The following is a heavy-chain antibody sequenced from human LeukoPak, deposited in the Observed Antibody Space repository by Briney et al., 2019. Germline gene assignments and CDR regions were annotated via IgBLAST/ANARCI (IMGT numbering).Heavy chain of an antibody. D-gene: IGHD6-19*01. V-gene: IGHV1-8*01. CDR3: AKGLASGFDY. CDR2: VNPNSGNT. J-gene: IGHJ4*02. Sequence: ASVKVSCKASGYTFTSYDINWVRQATGQGLEWVGWVNPNSGNTGNAQKFQGRVTMTRNTSINTAYMELSSLTSEDTALHYCAKGLASGFDYWGQGTLVTVSS. CDR1: GYTFTSYD.